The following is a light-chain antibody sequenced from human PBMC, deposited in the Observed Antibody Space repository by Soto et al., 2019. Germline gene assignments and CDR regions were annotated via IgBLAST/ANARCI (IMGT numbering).Light chain of an antibody. CDR2: DVS. J-gene: IGLJ1*01. CDR3: CSYAGSYTYV. Sequence: QSALTQPRSMSGSPGQSVTISCTGTSIDVGSYNYVSWYQQHPGKAPKLMIYDVSKRPSGVPDRFSGSKSGNTASLTISGLQAEDEADYYCCSYAGSYTYVFGTGTKVTVL. CDR1: SIDVGSYNY. V-gene: IGLV2-11*01.